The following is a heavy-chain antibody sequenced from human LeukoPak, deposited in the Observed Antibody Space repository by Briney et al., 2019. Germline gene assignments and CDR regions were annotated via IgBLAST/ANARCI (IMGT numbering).Heavy chain of an antibody. V-gene: IGHV3-74*01. CDR2: INTDGSST. CDR1: GFTFSGYW. Sequence: GGSLRLSCAASGFTFSGYWMHWVRQAPGKGLVWVSRINTDGSSTSYADSVKGRFTISRDNAKNTLYLQMNSLRAEDTAVYYCARANSIVVVPAAIGAYFQHWGQGTLVTISS. J-gene: IGHJ1*01. CDR3: ARANSIVVVPAAIGAYFQH. D-gene: IGHD2-2*02.